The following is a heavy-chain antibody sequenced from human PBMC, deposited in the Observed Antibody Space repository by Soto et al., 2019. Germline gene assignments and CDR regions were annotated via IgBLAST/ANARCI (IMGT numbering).Heavy chain of an antibody. CDR1: GFTFSSYG. V-gene: IGHV3-30*03. Sequence: GGSLRLSCAASGFTFSSYGMHWVRQAPGKGLEWVAVISYDGSNKYYADSVKGRFTISRDNSKNTLYLQMNSLRAEDTAVYYCATNTYYYGSGSYLDYWGQGTLVTVS. CDR3: ATNTYYYGSGSYLDY. CDR2: ISYDGSNK. J-gene: IGHJ4*02. D-gene: IGHD3-10*01.